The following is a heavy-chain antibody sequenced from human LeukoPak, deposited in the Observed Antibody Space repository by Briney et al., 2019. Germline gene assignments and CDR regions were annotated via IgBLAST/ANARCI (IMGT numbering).Heavy chain of an antibody. CDR2: ISYDGSNK. D-gene: IGHD3-16*01. Sequence: GGSLRLSCAASGFTFSSYGMHWVRQAPGKGLEWVAVISYDGSNKYYADSVKGRFTISRDNSKNTLYLQMNSLRAEDTAVYYCAKDLLRGSPQERDYWGQGTLVTVSS. CDR1: GFTFSSYG. J-gene: IGHJ4*02. CDR3: AKDLLRGSPQERDY. V-gene: IGHV3-30*18.